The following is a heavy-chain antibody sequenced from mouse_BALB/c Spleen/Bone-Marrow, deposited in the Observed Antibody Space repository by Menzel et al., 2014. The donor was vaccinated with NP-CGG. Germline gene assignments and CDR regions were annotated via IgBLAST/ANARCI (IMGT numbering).Heavy chain of an antibody. CDR3: ARGGLWSSFDY. Sequence: EVKLVESGGGLAQPGGSLKLSCATSGFTFSDYYMYWVRQTPEKRLEWVAYISNGGGSTYYPDTVKGRFTISRDNAKNTLYLQMSRLKSEDTAMYYCARGGLWSSFDYWGQGTTLTVSS. CDR2: ISNGGGST. J-gene: IGHJ2*01. CDR1: GFTFSDYY. V-gene: IGHV5-12*02. D-gene: IGHD1-1*02.